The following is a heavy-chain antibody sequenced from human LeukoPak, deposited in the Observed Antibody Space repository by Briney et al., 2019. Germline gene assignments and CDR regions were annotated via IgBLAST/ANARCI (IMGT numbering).Heavy chain of an antibody. V-gene: IGHV3-23*01. J-gene: IGHJ4*02. CDR3: AREYGGFDY. D-gene: IGHD4-23*01. CDR1: GFSSCNYG. Sequence: RGSPRLSSAASGFSSCNYGMSCGREAPGEGLEWGSTIRGSGGITYYADSVRGRFTTSRDNSKSTLYLQMNSLRAEDTAVYYCAREYGGFDYWGQGTLVTVSS. CDR2: IRGSGGIT.